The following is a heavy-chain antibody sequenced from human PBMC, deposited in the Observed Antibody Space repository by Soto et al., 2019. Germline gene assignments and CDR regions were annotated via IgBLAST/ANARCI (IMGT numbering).Heavy chain of an antibody. CDR2: ISSSSSYI. D-gene: IGHD5-12*01. V-gene: IGHV3-21*01. CDR1: GFTFSSYN. Sequence: GGSLRLSCAASGFTFSSYNMHWVRQAPGKGLEWVSSISSSSSYIYYADSVKGRFTISRDNAKNSLYLQMNSLSAEDTAVYYSASTRRDGYNNYYYYYGMDVWGQGTTVTVSS. J-gene: IGHJ6*02. CDR3: ASTRRDGYNNYYYYYGMDV.